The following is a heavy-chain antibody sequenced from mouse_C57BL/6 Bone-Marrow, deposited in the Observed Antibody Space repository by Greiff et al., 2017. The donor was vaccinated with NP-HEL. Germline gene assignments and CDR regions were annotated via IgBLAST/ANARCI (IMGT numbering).Heavy chain of an antibody. Sequence: VQLQQSGAELVRPGASVTLSRKASGYTFTDYEMHWVKQTPVHGLEWIGAIDPETGGTAYNQKFKGKAILTADKSSSTAYMELRSLTSEDSAVYYCTRGHYGQCCYAVGYWGQGTSVPVSA. V-gene: IGHV1-15*01. J-gene: IGHJ4*01. CDR3: TRGHYGQCCYAVGY. CDR1: GYTFTDYE. D-gene: IGHD1-1*01. CDR2: IDPETGGT.